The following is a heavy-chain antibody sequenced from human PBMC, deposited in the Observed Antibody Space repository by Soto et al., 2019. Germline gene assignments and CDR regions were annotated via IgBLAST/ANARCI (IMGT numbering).Heavy chain of an antibody. Sequence: GGSLRLSCAASGFPFSSYAMRWVRQAPGKGLEWVAVISYDGSNKYYADSVKGRFTISRDNSKNTLYLQMNSLRAEDTAVYYCARTDKYSSSWSTRGPLDYWGQGTLVTVSS. J-gene: IGHJ4*02. CDR1: GFPFSSYA. CDR3: ARTDKYSSSWSTRGPLDY. V-gene: IGHV3-30-3*01. D-gene: IGHD6-13*01. CDR2: ISYDGSNK.